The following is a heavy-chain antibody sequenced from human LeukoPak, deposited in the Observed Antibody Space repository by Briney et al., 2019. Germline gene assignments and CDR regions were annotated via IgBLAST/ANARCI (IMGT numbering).Heavy chain of an antibody. J-gene: IGHJ3*02. CDR3: YFSGYYYGVAFDI. CDR1: GFTFSSYG. D-gene: IGHD3-22*01. V-gene: IGHV3-30*03. CDR2: ISYDGSNK. Sequence: GGSLRLSCAASGFTFSSYGMHWVRQAPGKGLEWVTVISYDGSNKYYADSVKGRFTISRDNSKNTLYLQMNSLRAEDTAVYYCYFSGYYYGVAFDIWGQGTMVTVSS.